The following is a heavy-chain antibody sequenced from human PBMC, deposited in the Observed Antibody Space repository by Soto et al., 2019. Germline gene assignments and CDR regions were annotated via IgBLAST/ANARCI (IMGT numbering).Heavy chain of an antibody. V-gene: IGHV3-30*18. D-gene: IGHD3-16*02. J-gene: IGHJ6*04. Sequence: QVQLVESGGGVVQPGRSLRLSCAASGFTFSSYGMHWVRQAPGKGLEWVAVISYDGSNKYYADSVKGRFTISRDNSKNPLYLQMNSLRAEDTAVYYCAQDLNPHMITFGGVIAPQDVWGKGTTVTVSS. CDR2: ISYDGSNK. CDR3: AQDLNPHMITFGGVIAPQDV. CDR1: GFTFSSYG.